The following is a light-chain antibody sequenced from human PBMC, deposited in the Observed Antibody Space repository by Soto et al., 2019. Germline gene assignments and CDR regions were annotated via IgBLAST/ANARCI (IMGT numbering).Light chain of an antibody. V-gene: IGLV2-14*01. J-gene: IGLJ2*01. CDR1: SSDVGGYNY. CDR2: DVS. Sequence: QSVLTQPASVSGSPGQSITISCTGTSSDVGGYNYVSWYQQHPGKAPKLMIYDVSNRPSGVSNRFSGSNSGNTASLTISGLQAEDEADYYCSSYTSISTLVFGGGTKLTVL. CDR3: SSYTSISTLV.